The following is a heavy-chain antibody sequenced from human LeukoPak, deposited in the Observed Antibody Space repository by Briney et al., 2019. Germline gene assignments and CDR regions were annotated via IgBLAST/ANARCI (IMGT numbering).Heavy chain of an antibody. V-gene: IGHV1-3*01. CDR2: INAGNGNA. D-gene: IGHD3-22*01. CDR1: GYTFTSYA. CDR3: ARAITYFVPYYYDSSGIRGPPGGY. J-gene: IGHJ4*02. Sequence: ASVKVSCKASGYTFTSYAMHWVRQAPGQRLKWMGWINAGNGNAKYSQKFQGRVTITRDTSASTAYMELSSLRSEDTAVYYCARAITYFVPYYYDSSGIRGPPGGYWGQGTLVTVSS.